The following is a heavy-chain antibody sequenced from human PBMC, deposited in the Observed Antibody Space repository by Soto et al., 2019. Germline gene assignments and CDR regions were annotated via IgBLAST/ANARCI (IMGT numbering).Heavy chain of an antibody. CDR1: GLTFNSFC. V-gene: IGHV3-30*03. D-gene: IGHD3-10*01. CDR2: ITDKGTKT. Sequence: GGSLRLSCAASGLTFNSFCMHWVRQAPGKGLEWVAVITDKGTKTYYVDSVKGRFTISRDKAKNTLYLQMNSLRAEDTAVYYWARAASNYFASGSFLPYYMDVWGKGTTVTVSS. CDR3: ARAASNYFASGSFLPYYMDV. J-gene: IGHJ6*03.